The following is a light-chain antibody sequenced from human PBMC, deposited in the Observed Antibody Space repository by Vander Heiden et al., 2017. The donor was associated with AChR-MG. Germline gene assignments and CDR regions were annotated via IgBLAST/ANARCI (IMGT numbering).Light chain of an antibody. CDR3: QQRDSPLFT. CDR1: QSSSNY. J-gene: IGKJ2*01. CDR2: DAF. Sequence: DIQITPSPSSLSASVGDRVTITCRASQSSSNYLNWYQHKPGKAPKVLIYDAFSLQIGVPLSFSGSGSGTAFTLIIIRLQAEDVATYYCQQRDSPLFTFGQGTKLEIK. V-gene: IGKV1-39*01.